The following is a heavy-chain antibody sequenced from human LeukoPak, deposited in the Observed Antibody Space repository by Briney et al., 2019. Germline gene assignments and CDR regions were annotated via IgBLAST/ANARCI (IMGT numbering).Heavy chain of an antibody. CDR1: GFTFSTYW. Sequence: GALILSCAASGFTFSTYWMSWVRQAPGKGRERVANIKQDGGEKYYVDSVKGRFTISRDNAKNSLYLQMNSLRTEDTAVYYCARGYGDPLDYYYYMDVWGNGTTVTVSS. CDR3: ARGYGDPLDYYYYMDV. CDR2: IKQDGGEK. V-gene: IGHV3-7*01. J-gene: IGHJ6*03. D-gene: IGHD4-17*01.